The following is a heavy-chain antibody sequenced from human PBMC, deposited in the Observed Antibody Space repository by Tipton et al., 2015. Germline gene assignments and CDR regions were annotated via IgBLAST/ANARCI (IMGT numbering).Heavy chain of an antibody. CDR2: ILHSGRT. D-gene: IGHD5-24*01. V-gene: IGHV4-30-4*01. CDR3: ARDVENRYGMDV. J-gene: IGHJ6*02. CDR1: GGSIGSTGYY. Sequence: TLSLTCTVSGGSIGSTGYYWSWIRLPPGKGLEWIGYILHSGRTDYNPSLQSRITMSVDMSKNQFSLKLSSVTAADTAVYYCARDVENRYGMDVWGQGTTVTVSS.